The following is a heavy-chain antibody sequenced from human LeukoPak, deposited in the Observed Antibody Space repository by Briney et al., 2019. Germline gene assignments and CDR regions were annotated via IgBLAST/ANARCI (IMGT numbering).Heavy chain of an antibody. V-gene: IGHV3-7*01. CDR1: GFTFSSYW. CDR3: ARDDSSGYYPLDY. Sequence: GGSLRLSCAASGFTFSSYWMSWVRQAPGKGLEWVANIKQDGSEKYYVDSVKGRFTTSRDNAKNSLYLQMNSLRAEDTAVYYCARDDSSGYYPLDYWGQGTLVTVSS. CDR2: IKQDGSEK. D-gene: IGHD3-22*01. J-gene: IGHJ4*02.